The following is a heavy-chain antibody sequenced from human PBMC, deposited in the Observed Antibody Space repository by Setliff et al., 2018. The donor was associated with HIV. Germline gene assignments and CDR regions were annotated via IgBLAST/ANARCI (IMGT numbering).Heavy chain of an antibody. Sequence: SETLSLTCGVSGGSFSGHYWSWIRQTPGKGLEWIGEISQNGDTNYNPSLTRRVILSVDSSKKQVSLKLSSVTAADTAIYYCARGYGSWDYWGQGTLVTVSS. CDR3: ARGYGSWDY. J-gene: IGHJ4*02. V-gene: IGHV4-34*01. CDR1: GGSFSGHY. D-gene: IGHD2-2*03. CDR2: ISQNGDT.